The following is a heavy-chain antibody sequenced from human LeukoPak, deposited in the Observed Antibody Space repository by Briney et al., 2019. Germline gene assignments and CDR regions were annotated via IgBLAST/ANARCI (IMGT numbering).Heavy chain of an antibody. D-gene: IGHD6-19*01. V-gene: IGHV1-24*01. CDR3: ATFDFAVAGTRYFDY. CDR2: FGPEDGET. J-gene: IGHJ4*02. CDR1: GYTLTELS. Sequence: ASVKVSCKVSGYTLTELSMHWVRQAPGKGLEWMGGFGPEDGETIYAQKFQGRVTMTEDTSTDTAYMELSSLRSEDTAVYYCATFDFAVAGTRYFDYWGQGTLVTVSS.